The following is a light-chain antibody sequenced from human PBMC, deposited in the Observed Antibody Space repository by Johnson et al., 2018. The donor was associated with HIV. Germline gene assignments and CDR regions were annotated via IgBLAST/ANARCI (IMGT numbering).Light chain of an antibody. V-gene: IGLV1-51*01. J-gene: IGLJ1*01. CDR1: SSNIGNNY. CDR3: GTWDSSLSALYV. CDR2: DNN. Sequence: QSVLTQSPSVSAAPGQKVTISCSGSSSNIGNNYVSWYQQLPGTAPKLLIYDNNKRPSGIPDRFSGSKSGTSATLGITGLQTGDEADYYCGTWDSSLSALYVFGPGTKVTVL.